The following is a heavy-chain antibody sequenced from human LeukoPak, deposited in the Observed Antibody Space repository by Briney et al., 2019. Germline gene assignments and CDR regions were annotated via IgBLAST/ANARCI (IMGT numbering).Heavy chain of an antibody. J-gene: IGHJ4*02. V-gene: IGHV4-59*08. Sequence: TASETLSLTCTVSGGSISSYYWSWIRQPPGKGLEWIGYIYYSGSTNYNPSLKSRVTLSVDTSKNQFSLKLSSVTAADTAVYYCATLTRDCYNAYFDYWGQGTLVTVSS. D-gene: IGHD5-24*01. CDR2: IYYSGST. CDR3: ATLTRDCYNAYFDY. CDR1: GGSISSYY.